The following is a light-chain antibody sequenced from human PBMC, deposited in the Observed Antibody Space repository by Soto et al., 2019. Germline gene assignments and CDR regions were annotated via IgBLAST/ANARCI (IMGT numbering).Light chain of an antibody. V-gene: IGLV4-69*01. CDR2: LNSYGSH. J-gene: IGLJ2*01. CDR1: SGHSNYA. Sequence: QLVLTQSPSASASLGASVKLTCTLSSGHSNYAIAWHQQQPEKGPRFLMKLNSYGSHSKGDGIPDRFSGSSSGAERYLTISTLQSEDEADYYCQTWVTGIHIFGGGTKLTVL. CDR3: QTWVTGIHI.